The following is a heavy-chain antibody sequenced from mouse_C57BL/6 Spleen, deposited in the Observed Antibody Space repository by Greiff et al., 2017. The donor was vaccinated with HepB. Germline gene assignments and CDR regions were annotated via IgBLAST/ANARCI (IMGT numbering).Heavy chain of an antibody. J-gene: IGHJ3*01. Sequence: QVQLKQPGAELVMPGASVKLSCKASGYTFTSYWMHWVKQRPGQGLEWIGEIDPSDSYTNYNQKFKGKSTLTVDKSSSTAYMQLSSLTSEDSAVYYCARRELIGGFAYWGQGTLVTVSA. CDR1: GYTFTSYW. V-gene: IGHV1-69*01. CDR3: ARRELIGGFAY. D-gene: IGHD1-3*01. CDR2: IDPSDSYT.